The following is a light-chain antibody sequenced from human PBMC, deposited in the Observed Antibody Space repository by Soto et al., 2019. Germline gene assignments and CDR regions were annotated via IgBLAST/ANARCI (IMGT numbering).Light chain of an antibody. CDR1: SGHSSYI. J-gene: IGLJ2*01. CDR2: LEGSGNY. V-gene: IGLV4-60*02. Sequence: QSVLTQSSSASASLGSSVKLTCTLSSGHSSYIIAWHQQQPGKAPRFLMKLEGSGNYNKRSGGPDRFSGSSSGADRYRTSSNLQLEDEADYYCETWDSNTLVFGGGTKLTVL. CDR3: ETWDSNTLV.